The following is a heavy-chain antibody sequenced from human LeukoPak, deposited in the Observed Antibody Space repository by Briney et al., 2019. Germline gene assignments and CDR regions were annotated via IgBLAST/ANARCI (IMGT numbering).Heavy chain of an antibody. J-gene: IGHJ3*02. CDR1: GFTFSSYS. D-gene: IGHD3-3*01. CDR2: ISSSSSTI. V-gene: IGHV3-48*04. CDR3: SRGSPQAVYDFWSGDAFDI. Sequence: GGSLRLSCAASGFTFSSYSMNWVRQAPGKGLEWVSYISSSSSTIYYADSVKGRFTISRDNAKNSLYLQMNSLRAEDTSVDYLSRGSPQAVYDFWSGDAFDIWGQGTMVTVSS.